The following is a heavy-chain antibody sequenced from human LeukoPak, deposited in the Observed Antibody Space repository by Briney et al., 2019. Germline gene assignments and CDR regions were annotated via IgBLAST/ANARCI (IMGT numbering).Heavy chain of an antibody. CDR3: ARTRGSSWSPDY. J-gene: IGHJ4*02. CDR1: GFTFSSYW. CDR2: INSDGSST. Sequence: GGPLRLSCAASGFTFSSYWMHWVRQAPGKGLVWVSRINSDGSSTSYADSVKGRFTISRDNAKNTLYLQMNSLRAEDTAVYYCARTRGSSWSPDYWGQGTLVTVSS. V-gene: IGHV3-74*01. D-gene: IGHD6-13*01.